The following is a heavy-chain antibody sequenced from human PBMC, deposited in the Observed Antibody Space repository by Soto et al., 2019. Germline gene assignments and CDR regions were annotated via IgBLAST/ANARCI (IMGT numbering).Heavy chain of an antibody. D-gene: IGHD4-17*01. V-gene: IGHV1-69*12. CDR2: IILPFGTP. CDR3: ARGPDYEGYFDY. CDR1: GGTFSNYA. J-gene: IGHJ4*02. Sequence: QVRLVQSEAEVKKRGSSVKVSCKASGGTFSNYAICWVRQAPGQGLEWMGVIILPFGTPNYAQTFQGRVTITADESMTTAYMELSGLRSEDTAVYYCARGPDYEGYFDYWGRGTLVTVSS.